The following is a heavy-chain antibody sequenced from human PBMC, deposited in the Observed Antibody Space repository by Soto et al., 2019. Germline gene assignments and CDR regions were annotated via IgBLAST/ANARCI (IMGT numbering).Heavy chain of an antibody. D-gene: IGHD6-13*01. J-gene: IGHJ4*02. CDR3: ARGEFGLAAAGIVFDY. Sequence: PGGSLRLSXAASGFTFSSYSMNWVRQAPGKGLEWVSSISSSSSYIYYADSVKGRFTISRDNAKNSLYLQMNSLRAEDTAVYYCARGEFGLAAAGIVFDYWGQGTLVTVSS. CDR1: GFTFSSYS. V-gene: IGHV3-21*01. CDR2: ISSSSSYI.